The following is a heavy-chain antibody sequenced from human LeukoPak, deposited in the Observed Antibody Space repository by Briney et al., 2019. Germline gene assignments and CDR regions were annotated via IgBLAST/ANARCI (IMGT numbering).Heavy chain of an antibody. J-gene: IGHJ4*02. CDR2: ISYDGSNK. V-gene: IGHV3-30*04. CDR1: GFTFSSYA. Sequence: GGSLRLSCAASGFTFSSYAMQWVRQAPGKGLEWVAVISYDGSNKNYADSVKGRFTISRDNSKNTLYLQMNSLRAEDTAVYYCARRAGGYSHPYDYWGQGILVTVSS. CDR3: ARRAGGYSHPYDY. D-gene: IGHD4-23*01.